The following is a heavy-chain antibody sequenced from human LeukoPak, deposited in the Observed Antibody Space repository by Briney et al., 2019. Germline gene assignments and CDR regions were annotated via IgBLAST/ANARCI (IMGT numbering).Heavy chain of an antibody. J-gene: IGHJ4*02. V-gene: IGHV3-66*01. Sequence: GGSLRLSCVVSGFTVSNNYMSWVRQAPRKGLEWVSLIYSGGSTYYADSVKGRFTISRDNSKNTVYLQMNSLRAEDTAIYYCVSAIRGSPIDYWGQGTLVSVPS. CDR2: IYSGGST. CDR3: VSAIRGSPIDY. D-gene: IGHD3-10*01. CDR1: GFTVSNNY.